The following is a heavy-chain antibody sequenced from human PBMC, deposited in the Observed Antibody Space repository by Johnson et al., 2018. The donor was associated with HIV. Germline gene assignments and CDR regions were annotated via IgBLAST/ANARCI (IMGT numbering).Heavy chain of an antibody. D-gene: IGHD4-11*01. V-gene: IGHV3-30-3*01. Sequence: QVQLVESGGGMVQPGRSLRLSCVASGFTFSYSAFHWVRQAPGEGLEWVALISSDGNREHYADSLKGRFTISRDNSKNTLYVQMNSLSSGDTAVSYCARDLGLPENAFDLWGRGTMVTVS. CDR1: GFTFSYSA. J-gene: IGHJ3*01. CDR3: ARDLGLPENAFDL. CDR2: ISSDGNRE.